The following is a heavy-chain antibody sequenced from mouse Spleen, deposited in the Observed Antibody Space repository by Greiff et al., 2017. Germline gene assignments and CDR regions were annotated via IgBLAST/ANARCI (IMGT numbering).Heavy chain of an antibody. V-gene: IGHV5-16*01. J-gene: IGHJ2*01. CDR2: INYDGSST. D-gene: IGHD1-1*01. CDR1: GFTFSDYY. Sequence: EVKLVESEGGLVQPGSSMKLSCTASGFTFSDYYMAWVRQVPEKGLEWVANINYDGSSTYYLDSLKSRFIISRDNAKNILYLQMSSLKSEDTATYYCARADYYDGSYYFDYWGQGTTLTVSS. CDR3: ARADYYDGSYYFDY.